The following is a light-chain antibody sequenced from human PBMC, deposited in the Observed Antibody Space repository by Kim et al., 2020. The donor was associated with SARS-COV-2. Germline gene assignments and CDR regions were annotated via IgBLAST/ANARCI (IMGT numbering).Light chain of an antibody. Sequence: WSPGEAATPSCRARQSIGSYLAWYQQKSGQTPRLLIYDASNRATGIPARFSGGGSGTDFTLTISSLEPEDFAVYYCQQRSNWPITFGQGTRLEIK. CDR1: QSIGSY. J-gene: IGKJ5*01. V-gene: IGKV3-11*01. CDR2: DAS. CDR3: QQRSNWPIT.